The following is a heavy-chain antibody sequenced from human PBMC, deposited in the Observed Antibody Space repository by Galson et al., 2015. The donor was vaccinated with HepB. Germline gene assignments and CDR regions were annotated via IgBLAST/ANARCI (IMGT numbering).Heavy chain of an antibody. CDR2: ISHDGSEE. CDR1: GFTFSSYG. Sequence: SLRLSCAASGFTFSSYGMHWVRQAPGKGLESVAVISHDGSEEFYADSVKGRFTISRSNSKNALYLHMNRLRVDDTAVYYCANGRRPITRFWDIGYFFDHWGQGTLVIVSS. J-gene: IGHJ4*02. CDR3: ANGRRPITRFWDIGYFFDH. V-gene: IGHV3-30*18. D-gene: IGHD3-9*01.